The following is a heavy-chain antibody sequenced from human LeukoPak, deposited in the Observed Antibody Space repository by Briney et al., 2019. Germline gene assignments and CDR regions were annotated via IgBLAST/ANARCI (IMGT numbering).Heavy chain of an antibody. CDR2: IYYSGST. V-gene: IGHV4-59*11. J-gene: IGHJ5*02. CDR1: GGSISSHY. Sequence: SGTLSLTCTVSGGSISSHYWSWIRQRPGKGLEWIGYIYYSGSTNYNPSLKSRVTISVDTPKNQFSLKLSSVTAADTAVYYCARWGGGNSWFDPWGQGTLVTVSS. CDR3: ARWGGGNSWFDP. D-gene: IGHD3-16*01.